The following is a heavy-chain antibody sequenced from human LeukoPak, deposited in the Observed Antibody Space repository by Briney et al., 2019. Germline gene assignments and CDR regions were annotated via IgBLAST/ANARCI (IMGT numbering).Heavy chain of an antibody. D-gene: IGHD6-19*01. CDR1: GFTFSSYG. Sequence: GGSLRLSCAASGFTFSSYGMHWVRQAPGKGLEWVAFIRYDGSNKYYADSVKGRFTISRDNSKNTLYLQMNSLRAEDTAVYYCAGIAVATRESNYYFDYWGQGTLVTVSS. V-gene: IGHV3-30*02. J-gene: IGHJ4*02. CDR2: IRYDGSNK. CDR3: AGIAVATRESNYYFDY.